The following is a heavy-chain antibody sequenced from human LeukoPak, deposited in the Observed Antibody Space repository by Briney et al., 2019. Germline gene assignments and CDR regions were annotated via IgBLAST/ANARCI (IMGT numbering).Heavy chain of an antibody. CDR1: GGSISSYY. V-gene: IGHV4-4*07. Sequence: SETLSLTCTVSGGSISSYYWNWIRQPAGKGLEWIGRTYTSGSTNYNPSLKSRVTMSVDTSKNQFSLKLSSVTAADTAVYYCARGVWFGESYYFDYWGQGTLVTVSS. J-gene: IGHJ4*02. CDR2: TYTSGST. CDR3: ARGVWFGESYYFDY. D-gene: IGHD3-10*01.